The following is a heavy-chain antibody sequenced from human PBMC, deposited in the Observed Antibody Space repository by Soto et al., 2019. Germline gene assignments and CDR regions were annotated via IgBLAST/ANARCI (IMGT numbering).Heavy chain of an antibody. CDR3: ATHTSTGYWDC. D-gene: IGHD6-13*01. Sequence: EVQLVQSEAEVKRTGGSLRTPCQGSGYTFSNQWIAWVRQMPGKGLEWMGLTHPGNSESRYSPSIQGQVTMSVNKSLNTAFLQWSSLKASDSAMYYCATHTSTGYWDCWGQGTLVTVSS. V-gene: IGHV5-51*03. J-gene: IGHJ4*02. CDR2: THPGNSES. CDR1: GYTFSNQW.